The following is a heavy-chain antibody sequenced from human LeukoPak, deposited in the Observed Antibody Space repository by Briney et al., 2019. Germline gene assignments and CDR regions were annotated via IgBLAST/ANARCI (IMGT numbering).Heavy chain of an antibody. D-gene: IGHD3-3*02. CDR2: IHYSGST. Sequence: PSETLSLTCAVSGGSISSSAYHWGWIRQPPGKGLEWIGSIHYSGSTYHNTSLKSRVTISVDTSKNQFSLKLSSVTAADTAVYRCARLRRSRLAEFDYWGQGTLVTVSS. CDR3: ARLRRSRLAEFDY. V-gene: IGHV4-39*01. CDR1: GGSISSSAYH. J-gene: IGHJ4*02.